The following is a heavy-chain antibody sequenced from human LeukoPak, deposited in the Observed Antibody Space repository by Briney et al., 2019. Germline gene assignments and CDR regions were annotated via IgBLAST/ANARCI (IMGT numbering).Heavy chain of an antibody. J-gene: IGHJ4*02. Sequence: PSETLSLTCAVYGGSFSGYYWSWIRQPPGKGLEWIGEINHSGSTNYNPSLKSRVTISVDTSKNQFSLKMRSVTAADTAAYYCARHAQTWCSSTICFSGRFDYWGQGSLVTVSS. CDR2: INHSGST. CDR3: ARHAQTWCSSTICFSGRFDY. V-gene: IGHV4-34*01. CDR1: GGSFSGYY. D-gene: IGHD2-2*01.